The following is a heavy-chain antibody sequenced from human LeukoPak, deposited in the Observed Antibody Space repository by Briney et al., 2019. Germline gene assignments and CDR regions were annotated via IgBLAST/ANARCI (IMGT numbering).Heavy chain of an antibody. CDR1: GFTSSNYA. Sequence: GGSLRLSCAASGFTSSNYAMSWVRQAPGKGLEWVSSITSSGGTTYYADSVKGRFTISRDNSKNTLYLQMNSVRAEDTAVYYCAKDLEWLSHYFDYWGQGTLVSVSS. CDR3: AKDLEWLSHYFDY. J-gene: IGHJ4*02. CDR2: ITSSGGTT. V-gene: IGHV3-23*01. D-gene: IGHD3-3*01.